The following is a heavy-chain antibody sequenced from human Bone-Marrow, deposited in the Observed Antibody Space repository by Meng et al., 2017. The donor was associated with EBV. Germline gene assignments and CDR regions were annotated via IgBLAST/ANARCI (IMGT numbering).Heavy chain of an antibody. Sequence: QVQLVQSGAEVKKPGASVRVSCKTSGYTFSSFTLNWVRQVPGQGFEWVGWIHGYSANTHYAQKFHGRVNMSTDTSTDTSYMELKNLRPDDTAIYYCVRFSNYVLDHWGQGTLVTVAS. CDR1: GYTFSSFT. D-gene: IGHD3-10*01. J-gene: IGHJ4*02. CDR2: IHGYSANT. CDR3: VRFSNYVLDH. V-gene: IGHV1-18*01.